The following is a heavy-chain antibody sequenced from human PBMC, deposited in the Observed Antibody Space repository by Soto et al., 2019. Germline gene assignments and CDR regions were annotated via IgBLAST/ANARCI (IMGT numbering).Heavy chain of an antibody. CDR2: IIPIFGTA. CDR3: ARVVGGYYYFFDY. CDR1: GGTFSSYA. Sequence: ASVKVSCKASGGTFSSYAISWVRQAPGQGLEWMGGIIPIFGTANYAQKFQGRVTITADESTSTAYMELCSLRSEDTAVYYCARVVGGYYYFFDYWGQGTLVTVSS. D-gene: IGHD3-22*01. J-gene: IGHJ4*02. V-gene: IGHV1-69*13.